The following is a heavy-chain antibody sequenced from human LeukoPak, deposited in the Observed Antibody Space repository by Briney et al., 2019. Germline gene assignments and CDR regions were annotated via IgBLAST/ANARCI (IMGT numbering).Heavy chain of an antibody. CDR2: ISSSGSTI. D-gene: IGHD2-15*01. CDR1: GFTFSTYE. CDR3: ARSWPASDIVVVVAAIQPFDY. V-gene: IGHV3-48*03. Sequence: TGGSLRLSCAASGFTFSTYEMTWVRQSPGKGLEWVSYISSSGSTIYYADSVKGRFTISRDNAKNSLYLQMNSLRAEDTAVYYCARSWPASDIVVVVAAIQPFDYWGQGTLVTVSS. J-gene: IGHJ4*02.